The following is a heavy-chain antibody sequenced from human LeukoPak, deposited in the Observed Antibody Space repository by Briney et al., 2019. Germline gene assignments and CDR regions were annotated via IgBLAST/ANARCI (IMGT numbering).Heavy chain of an antibody. D-gene: IGHD3-10*01. V-gene: IGHV6-1*01. J-gene: IGHJ4*02. CDR1: GDSVNTAA. Sequence: PSQTLSLTCAISGDSVNTAAWYWIRQSPSRGLEWLGRTYYRSRWYYEYAVSVRSRITINADTSKNHFSLQLNSVTPDDTAVYYCARDPSGDQGLDSWGQGTLVTVSS. CDR2: TYYRSRWYY. CDR3: ARDPSGDQGLDS.